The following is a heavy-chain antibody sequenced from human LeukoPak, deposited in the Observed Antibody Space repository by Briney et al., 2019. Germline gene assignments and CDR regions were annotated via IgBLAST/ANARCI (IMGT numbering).Heavy chain of an antibody. D-gene: IGHD3-22*01. J-gene: IGHJ4*02. V-gene: IGHV4-59*08. CDR3: ARHVGGTMIVGPTDY. CDR2: IYYSGST. Sequence: SETLSLTCTVSGGSISSYYWSWIRQPPGKGLEWIGYIYYSGSTNYNPSLKSRVTISVDTSKNQFSLKLSSVTAADTAVYYCARHVGGTMIVGPTDYWGQGTLVTVSS. CDR1: GGSISSYY.